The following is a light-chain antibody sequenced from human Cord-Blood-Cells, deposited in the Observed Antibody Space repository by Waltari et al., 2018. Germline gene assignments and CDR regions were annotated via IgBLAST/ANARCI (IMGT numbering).Light chain of an antibody. CDR3: QQYNSSWT. J-gene: IGKJ1*01. CDR2: KAS. CDR1: QSISSW. V-gene: IGKV1-5*03. Sequence: DIKMTQSPSTLSASVGDRVTITCRASQSISSWLAWYQQKPGKAPKLLIYKASSLESGVPSRFSGSGSGTEFTLTISSLQPDDFATYYCQQYNSSWTFGQGTKLEIK.